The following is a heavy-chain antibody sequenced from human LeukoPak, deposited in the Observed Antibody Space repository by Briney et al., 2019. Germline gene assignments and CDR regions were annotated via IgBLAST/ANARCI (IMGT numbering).Heavy chain of an antibody. J-gene: IGHJ4*02. Sequence: GRSLRLSCAASGFTFDDYAMHWVRQAPGKGLEWVSGISWNSGSIGYADSVKGRFTISRDNAKNSLYLQMNSLRAEDTALYYCAKDTSYCSGGSCYNFDYWGQGTLVTVSS. CDR1: GFTFDDYA. V-gene: IGHV3-9*01. CDR3: AKDTSYCSGGSCYNFDY. CDR2: ISWNSGSI. D-gene: IGHD2-15*01.